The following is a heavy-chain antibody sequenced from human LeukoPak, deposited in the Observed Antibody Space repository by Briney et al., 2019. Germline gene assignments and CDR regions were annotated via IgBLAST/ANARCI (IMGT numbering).Heavy chain of an antibody. Sequence: PGGSLRLSCAASGFTFSSYAMHWVRQAPGKGLEWVAVISYDGSNKYYADSVKGRFTISRDNSKNTLYLQMNSLRAEDTAVYYCARGVRVPDFRGQGTLVTVSS. CDR3: ARGVRVPDF. CDR2: ISYDGSNK. J-gene: IGHJ4*02. V-gene: IGHV3-30*07. D-gene: IGHD2-2*01. CDR1: GFTFSSYA.